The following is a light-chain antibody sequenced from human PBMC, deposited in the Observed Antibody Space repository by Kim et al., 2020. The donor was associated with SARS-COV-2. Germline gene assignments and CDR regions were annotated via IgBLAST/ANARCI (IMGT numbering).Light chain of an antibody. J-gene: IGKJ2*01. Sequence: EIVMTQPPATLSVSPGERATLSCRASQSVSRNLAWYQQKPGQAPRLLIYGASTRATGFPARFSGSGSGTEFTLTISSLQSEDFAIYYCQQYKNWPPYTFGQGTKLEIK. CDR3: QQYKNWPPYT. V-gene: IGKV3-15*01. CDR1: QSVSRN. CDR2: GAS.